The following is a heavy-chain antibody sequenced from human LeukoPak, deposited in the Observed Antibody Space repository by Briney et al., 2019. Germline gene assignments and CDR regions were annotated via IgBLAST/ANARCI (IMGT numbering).Heavy chain of an antibody. CDR3: ARVRWLNAYYHYYYMDV. J-gene: IGHJ6*03. V-gene: IGHV4-59*01. D-gene: IGHD3-22*01. CDR2: IYDSGST. Sequence: SETLSLTCTVSGGSIKSYYWSWLRQPPGKGLEWVGYIYDSGSTNYNPSLKSRVTISLDAAKDQFSLRLSSVTAADTALYCCARVRWLNAYYHYYYMDVWGKGTTVTVSS. CDR1: GGSIKSYY.